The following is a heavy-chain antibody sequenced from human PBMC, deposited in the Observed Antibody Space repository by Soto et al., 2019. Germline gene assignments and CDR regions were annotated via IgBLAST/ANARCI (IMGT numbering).Heavy chain of an antibody. CDR3: ARESEDLTSNFDY. Sequence: GSLRLSCEASGFTFTRYSMNWVRRAPGKGLEWVSSISSTTNYIYYGDSMKGRFTISRDNAKNSLYLEMNSLRAEDTAVYYCARESEDLTSNFDYWGQGTLVTVSS. V-gene: IGHV3-21*04. CDR2: ISSTTNYI. CDR1: GFTFTRYS. J-gene: IGHJ4*02.